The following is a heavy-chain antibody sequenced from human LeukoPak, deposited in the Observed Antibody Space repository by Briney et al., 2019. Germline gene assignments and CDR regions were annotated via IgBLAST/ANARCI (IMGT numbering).Heavy chain of an antibody. Sequence: SETLSLTCAVSGYSISSGYYWGWIRQPPGKGLEWIGSIYYSGSTYYNPSLKSRVTISVDTSKNQFSLKLSSVTAADTAVYYCARLTSLYYDFWSGPPGLVDPWGQGTLVTVSS. CDR1: GYSISSGYY. CDR3: ARLTSLYYDFWSGPPGLVDP. CDR2: IYYSGST. J-gene: IGHJ5*02. D-gene: IGHD3-3*01. V-gene: IGHV4-38-2*01.